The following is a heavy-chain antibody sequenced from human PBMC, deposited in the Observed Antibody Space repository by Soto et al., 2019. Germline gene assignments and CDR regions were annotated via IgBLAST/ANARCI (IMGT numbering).Heavy chain of an antibody. Sequence: PGGSLRLSCAASGFTFSSYAMHWVRQAPGKGLEWVAVISYDGSNKYYADSVKGRFTISRDNSKNTLYLQMNSLRAEDTAIYYCGRALFCTSTSCYIAVSVLGLDVWCQGTMVTVSS. CDR1: GFTFSSYA. D-gene: IGHD2-2*02. J-gene: IGHJ6*02. CDR3: GRALFCTSTSCYIAVSVLGLDV. CDR2: ISYDGSNK. V-gene: IGHV3-30-3*01.